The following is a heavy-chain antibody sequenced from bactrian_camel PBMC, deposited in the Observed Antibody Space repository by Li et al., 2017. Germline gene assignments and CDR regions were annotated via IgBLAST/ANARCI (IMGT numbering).Heavy chain of an antibody. J-gene: IGHJ4*01. D-gene: IGHD6*01. Sequence: HVQLVESGGGLVQPGGSLRLSCAASGLTFSSYYMNWVRQAPGKGLEWVSSIYSDGSNTNYADSVKGRFVSSRDNAKNTVYLHMSSLKPEDTAMYYCAASQPPTYAGSWYQPTTYKFWGHGTQVTVS. CDR1: GLTFSSYY. CDR2: IYSDGSNT. V-gene: IGHV3-2*01. CDR3: AASQPPTYAGSWYQPTTYKF.